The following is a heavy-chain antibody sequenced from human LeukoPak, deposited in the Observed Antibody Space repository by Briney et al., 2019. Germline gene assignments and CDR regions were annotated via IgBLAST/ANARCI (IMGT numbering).Heavy chain of an antibody. CDR1: GFTFSSYA. CDR2: ISGGGGST. D-gene: IGHD1-7*01. Sequence: GGALRLSCAASGFTFSSYALSWVRQTPGRGLEWVSAISGGGGSTYYADSVEGRFTISRETFKNTLYLQMNRLRALDTALSYTTKDRRIAGSTGGWFDPWGEGTLVTVSS. CDR3: TKDRRIAGSTGGWFDP. J-gene: IGHJ5*02. V-gene: IGHV3-23*01.